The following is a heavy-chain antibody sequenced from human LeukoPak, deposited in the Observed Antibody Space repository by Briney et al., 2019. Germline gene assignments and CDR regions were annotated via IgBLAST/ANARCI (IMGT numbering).Heavy chain of an antibody. V-gene: IGHV4-59*01. CDR1: GGSISSYY. J-gene: IGHJ5*02. D-gene: IGHD6-6*01. Sequence: SETLSLTCTVSGGSISSYYWSWIRQPPGKGLEWIGYIYYSGSTNYNPSLKSRVTISVDTSKNQFSLKLSSVTAADTAVYYCASQYSSSSGVDPWGQGTLVTVSS. CDR3: ASQYSSSSGVDP. CDR2: IYYSGST.